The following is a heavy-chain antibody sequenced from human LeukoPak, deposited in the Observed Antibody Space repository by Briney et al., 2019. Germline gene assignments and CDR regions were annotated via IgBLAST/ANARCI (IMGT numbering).Heavy chain of an antibody. CDR2: INPNSGGT. V-gene: IGHV1-2*02. Sequence: ASVKVSCKASGYTFTGYYMHWVRQAPGRGLEWMGWINPNSGGTNYAQKFQGRVTMTRDTSISTAYMELSRLRSDDTAVYYCARGEEQYSSSWYRWFDPWGQGTLVTVSS. J-gene: IGHJ5*02. CDR1: GYTFTGYY. D-gene: IGHD6-13*01. CDR3: ARGEEQYSSSWYRWFDP.